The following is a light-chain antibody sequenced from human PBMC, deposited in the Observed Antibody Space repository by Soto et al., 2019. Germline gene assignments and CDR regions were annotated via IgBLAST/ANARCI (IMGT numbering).Light chain of an antibody. CDR2: EVV. Sequence: QSVLTQPPSAAGAPGQAVTISCPGTKDDIGVYDFVSWYHHHPGKAPRLIIYEVVQRPSGVPDRFSGSKSGNTASLTVSGLQAADEADYFCKSYAGSNTYVFGSGTKVTVL. CDR3: KSYAGSNTYV. J-gene: IGLJ1*01. CDR1: KDDIGVYDF. V-gene: IGLV2-8*01.